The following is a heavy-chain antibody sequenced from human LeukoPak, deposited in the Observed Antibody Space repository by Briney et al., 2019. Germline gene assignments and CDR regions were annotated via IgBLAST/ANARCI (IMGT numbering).Heavy chain of an antibody. CDR2: INPNSGGA. CDR1: GHTFTGYY. J-gene: IGHJ4*02. CDR3: ARARIELEPTPFDY. V-gene: IGHV1-2*02. D-gene: IGHD1-1*01. Sequence: ASEKVSCKASGHTFTGYYMHWVRQAPGQGLEWMGWINPNSGGANYAQKFQGRVTMTRDTSISTAYMELSRLRSDDTAVYYCARARIELEPTPFDYWGQGTLVTVSS.